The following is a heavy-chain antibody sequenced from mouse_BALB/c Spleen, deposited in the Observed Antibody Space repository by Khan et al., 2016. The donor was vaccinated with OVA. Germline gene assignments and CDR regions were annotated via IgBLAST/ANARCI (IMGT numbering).Heavy chain of an antibody. CDR1: GYTFINYW. D-gene: IGHD1-1*01. CDR3: ARRGLRWDFDY. CDR2: INPSTGYT. V-gene: IGHV1-7*01. Sequence: VQLQESGAELAKPGASVKMSCKASGYTFINYWILWVKQRPGQGLEWIGYINPSTGYTEYNQNFKDKATLTADKSSSTAYMQLSSLTSEDSAVDYCARRGLRWDFDYWGQGTTRTGSS. J-gene: IGHJ2*01.